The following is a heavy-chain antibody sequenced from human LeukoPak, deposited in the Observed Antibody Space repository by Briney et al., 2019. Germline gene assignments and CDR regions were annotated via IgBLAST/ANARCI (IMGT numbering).Heavy chain of an antibody. J-gene: IGHJ4*02. CDR1: GGSISSGDYY. CDR3: ARGPSSWYYFDY. CDR2: IYYSGST. Sequence: SETLSLSCTVSGGSISSGDYYWSWIRQPPGKGLEWIGYIYYSGSTYYNPSLKSRVTISVDTSKNQFSLKLSSVTAADTAVYYCARGPSSWYYFDYWGQGTLVTVSS. V-gene: IGHV4-30-4*01. D-gene: IGHD6-19*01.